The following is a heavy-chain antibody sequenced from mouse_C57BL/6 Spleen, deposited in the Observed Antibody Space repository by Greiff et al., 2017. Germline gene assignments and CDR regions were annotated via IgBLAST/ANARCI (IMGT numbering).Heavy chain of an antibody. Sequence: QVQLQQPGAELVRPGTSVKLSCKASGYTFTSYWMHWVKQRPGQGLECIGVIDPSDSYTNYNQKFKGKATLTVDTSSSTAYMQLSSLTSEDSAVYYCARSRIYGTPSYFDYWGQGTTLTVSS. V-gene: IGHV1-59*01. CDR3: ARSRIYGTPSYFDY. CDR1: GYTFTSYW. J-gene: IGHJ2*01. CDR2: IDPSDSYT. D-gene: IGHD1-1*01.